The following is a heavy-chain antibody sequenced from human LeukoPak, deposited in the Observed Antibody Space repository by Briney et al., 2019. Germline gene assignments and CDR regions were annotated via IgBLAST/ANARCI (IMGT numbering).Heavy chain of an antibody. D-gene: IGHD6-19*01. J-gene: IGHJ4*02. CDR1: GFSICGYY. CDR3: ARGFTQWLGLFDY. V-gene: IGHV4-59*01. Sequence: SETLSLTCSVSGFSICGYYWIWIRQPPGKGLEWIGYIHYSGNTNSNPSLKSRVTISVDTSQHQFYLMFSSVTAADTAVYYCARGFTQWLGLFDYWGQGTLVTVSS. CDR2: IHYSGNT.